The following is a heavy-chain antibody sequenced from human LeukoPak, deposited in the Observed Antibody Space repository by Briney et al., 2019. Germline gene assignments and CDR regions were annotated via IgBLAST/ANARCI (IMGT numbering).Heavy chain of an antibody. CDR3: ARVLTTWGNWYFDL. CDR1: GAPLSSDY. J-gene: IGHJ2*01. D-gene: IGHD7-27*01. CDR2: IYTSGTT. Sequence: SETLSLTCTVSGAPLSSDYWSWIRQPSGKELEWIGYIYTSGTTSYNPSLKSRVTMSVDTSKNHVSLNMSSVTAADTAVYYCARVLTTWGNWYFDLWGRGTLVTVSS. V-gene: IGHV4-4*09.